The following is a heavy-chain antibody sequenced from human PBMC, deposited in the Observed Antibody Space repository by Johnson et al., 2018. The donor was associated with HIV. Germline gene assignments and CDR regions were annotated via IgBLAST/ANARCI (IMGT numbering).Heavy chain of an antibody. Sequence: QVQLVESGGGVVQPGGSLRLSCAASGFTFSDYGMHWVRQAPGKGLEWVAFIRSDGSNIYYADSVKGRFTISRDNSKNTLYLQMNSLRTEDTAVYYCARGFLTGTPSYAFDIWGQGTTVTVSS. V-gene: IGHV3-30*02. J-gene: IGHJ3*02. CDR2: IRSDGSNI. CDR1: GFTFSDYG. CDR3: ARGFLTGTPSYAFDI. D-gene: IGHD1-1*01.